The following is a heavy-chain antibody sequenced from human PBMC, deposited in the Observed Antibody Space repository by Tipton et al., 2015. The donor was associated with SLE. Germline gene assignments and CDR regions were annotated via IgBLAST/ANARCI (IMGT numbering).Heavy chain of an antibody. D-gene: IGHD3-22*01. CDR2: INHSGST. CDR3: ARLNYYDSSGYTGSAFDI. V-gene: IGHV4-34*01. J-gene: IGHJ3*02. Sequence: TLSLTCAVYGGSFSGYYWSWIRQAPGKGLEWIGEINHSGSTNYNPSLKSRVTISVDTSKNQFSLKLSSVTAADTAVYYCARLNYYDSSGYTGSAFDIWGQGTMVTVSS. CDR1: GGSFSGYY.